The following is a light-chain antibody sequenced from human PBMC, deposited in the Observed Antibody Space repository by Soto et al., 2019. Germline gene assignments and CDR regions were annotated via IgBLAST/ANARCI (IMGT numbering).Light chain of an antibody. CDR1: SSDVGSYNL. CDR2: EGS. V-gene: IGLV2-23*03. CDR3: CSYAGSSTFV. J-gene: IGLJ2*01. Sequence: QSVLTQPASVSGSPGQSITISCTGTSSDVGSYNLVSWYQQHPGKAPKLMIHEGSKRPSGVSNRFSGSKSGNTASLTISGLQAEDEADYYCCSYAGSSTFVFGGGTKLTVL.